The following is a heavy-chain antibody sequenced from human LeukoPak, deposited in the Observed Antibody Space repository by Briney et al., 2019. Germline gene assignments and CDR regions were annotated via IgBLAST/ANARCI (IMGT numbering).Heavy chain of an antibody. V-gene: IGHV1-2*02. Sequence: ASMKVSCKASGYTFTGHYMHWVRQAPGQGLEWMGWINPNSGGTNYAQKFQGRVTMTRDTSISTAYMELSRLRSDDTAVYYCAKDRARVGTMVDAFDMWGQGTMVTVSS. CDR1: GYTFTGHY. J-gene: IGHJ3*02. CDR3: AKDRARVGTMVDAFDM. D-gene: IGHD1-1*01. CDR2: INPNSGGT.